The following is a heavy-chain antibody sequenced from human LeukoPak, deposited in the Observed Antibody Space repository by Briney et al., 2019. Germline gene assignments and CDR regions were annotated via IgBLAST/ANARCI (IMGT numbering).Heavy chain of an antibody. CDR1: GGSVSNYF. CDR2: IYDSGST. D-gene: IGHD3-16*01. Sequence: SETLSLTCTVSGGSVSNYFWSWIRQPPGKGLEWIGSIYDSGSTYYNPSLKSRVTISVVTSKNQFSLKLNSVTAADTAVYYCARHYGPWGQGTLVTVSS. CDR3: ARHYGP. J-gene: IGHJ5*02. V-gene: IGHV4-59*05.